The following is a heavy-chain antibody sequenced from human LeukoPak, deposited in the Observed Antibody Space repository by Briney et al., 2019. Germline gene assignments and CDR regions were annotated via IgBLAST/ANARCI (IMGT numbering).Heavy chain of an antibody. CDR2: IYYSGST. J-gene: IGHJ6*03. D-gene: IGHD1-1*01. Sequence: SETLSLTCTVSGGSISSSSYYWGWIRQPPGKGLEWIGSIYYSGSTYYNPSLKSRVTISVDTSKNQFSLKLSSVTAADTAVYYCASYPGTSLGNYYYYYMDVWGKGTTVTVSS. V-gene: IGHV4-39*01. CDR3: ASYPGTSLGNYYYYYMDV. CDR1: GGSISSSSYY.